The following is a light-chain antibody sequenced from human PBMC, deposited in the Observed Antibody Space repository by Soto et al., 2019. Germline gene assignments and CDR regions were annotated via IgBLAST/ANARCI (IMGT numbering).Light chain of an antibody. CDR2: KAS. J-gene: IGKJ5*01. CDR3: LQANRVPLS. Sequence: DIKMTQSPSTLSASVVDRVTIPCRASRTISGWLAWYQQKPGKVPNLMIYKASSLQSGVPPRFSGSGSGTDCTLTISSLQPEDVAMYYCLQANRVPLSFGQGTRLEIK. CDR1: RTISGW. V-gene: IGKV1-5*03.